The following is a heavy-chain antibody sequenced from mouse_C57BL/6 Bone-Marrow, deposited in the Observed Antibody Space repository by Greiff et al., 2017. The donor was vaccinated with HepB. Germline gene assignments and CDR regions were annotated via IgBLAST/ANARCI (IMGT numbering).Heavy chain of an antibody. J-gene: IGHJ2*01. Sequence: VQLQQSGPELVKPGASVKISCKASGYTFTDYNMDWVKQSHGKSLEWIGDINPNNGGTNYNQKFKGKATLTVDKSSSTAYMELRSLTSEDTAVYYCARGGGDFDYWGQGTTLTVSS. CDR1: GYTFTDYN. V-gene: IGHV1-18*01. CDR2: INPNNGGT. CDR3: ARGGGDFDY.